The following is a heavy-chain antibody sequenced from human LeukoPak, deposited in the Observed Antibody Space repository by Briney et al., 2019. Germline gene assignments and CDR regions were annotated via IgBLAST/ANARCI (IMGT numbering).Heavy chain of an antibody. CDR3: ARSRSMSKNDKNLRY. CDR2: IKASDNYI. CDR1: GFTFSAYT. J-gene: IGHJ4*02. D-gene: IGHD1-26*01. V-gene: IGHV3-21*01. Sequence: GGSLRLSCAASGFTFSAYTMNWVPHAPGKGLEWVSSIKASDNYIYYAASVAGRFTISTDAAQNSLYLQMDSLRAEDTATYYCARSRSMSKNDKNLRYWGQGTLVTVSS.